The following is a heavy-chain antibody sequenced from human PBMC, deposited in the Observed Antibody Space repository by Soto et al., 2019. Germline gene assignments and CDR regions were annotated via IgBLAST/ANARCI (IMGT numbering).Heavy chain of an antibody. CDR2: IFSSGST. CDR3: ARQRRDFDY. CDR1: GGSISNFY. V-gene: IGHV4-59*08. J-gene: IGHJ4*02. Sequence: SETLSLTCTVSGGSISNFYWSWIRQPPGKGLQWIGYIFSSGSTNYNPSLKSRVTISVDTSKNQFSLNLSSVTAADTAVYYCARQRRDFDYWGQGSLVTVSS.